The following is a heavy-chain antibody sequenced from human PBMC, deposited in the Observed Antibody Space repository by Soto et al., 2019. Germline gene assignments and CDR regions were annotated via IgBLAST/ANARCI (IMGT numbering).Heavy chain of an antibody. J-gene: IGHJ6*02. V-gene: IGHV1-69*01. Sequence: QVQLVQSGAEVKKPGSSVKVSCKASGGTFSSYAISWVRQAPGQGLEWMGGIIPISGTANYAQKFQGRVKLTAAESTSTAYLELSSLRSEDTAVYYCATSQGSSTSLEIYYYYYYGMDVWAQGTTVTVSS. CDR3: ATSQGSSTSLEIYYYYYYGMDV. CDR1: GGTFSSYA. CDR2: IIPISGTA. D-gene: IGHD2-2*01.